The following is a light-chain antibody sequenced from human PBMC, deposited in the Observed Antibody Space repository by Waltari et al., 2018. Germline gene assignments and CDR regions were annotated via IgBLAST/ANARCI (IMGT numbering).Light chain of an antibody. CDR2: WAS. CDR3: QQYCSVPPT. CDR1: QSVLYSTNNKNY. Sequence: DIVMTQSPDSLAVSLGERATINCKSSQSVLYSTNNKNYLAWFQQKPGQPPKLLIYWASTRESGVPDRFSGSGSGTDFTLTISSLQAEDVAVYYCQQYCSVPPTFGQGTKLEI. V-gene: IGKV4-1*01. J-gene: IGKJ1*01.